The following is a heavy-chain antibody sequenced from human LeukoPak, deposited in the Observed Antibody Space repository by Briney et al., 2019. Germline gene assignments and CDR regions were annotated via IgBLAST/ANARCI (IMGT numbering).Heavy chain of an antibody. CDR2: IGGSGGT. Sequence: PGGSLRLSCTGSGFTFRSYALSWVRQAPGTGLEWVSAIGGSGGTYYADSVKGRFTISRDNSKNALYLQMNGLRAEDTAVYYCGIRDTSAYYVFWDQGTLVTVSS. J-gene: IGHJ4*02. CDR3: GIRDTSAYYVF. D-gene: IGHD3-22*01. V-gene: IGHV3-23*01. CDR1: GFTFRSYA.